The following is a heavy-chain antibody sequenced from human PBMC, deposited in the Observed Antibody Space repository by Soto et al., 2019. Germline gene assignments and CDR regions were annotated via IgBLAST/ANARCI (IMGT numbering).Heavy chain of an antibody. V-gene: IGHV1-69*12. CDR1: GGTFSSYA. Sequence: QVQLVQSGAEVKKPGSSVKVSCKASGGTFSSYAISWVRQAPGQGLEWMGGIIPIFGTANYAQKFQGRVTITAXXSXSXXYMELSSLRSEDTAVYYCARDPLDDYGDYSYGMDVWGQGTTVTVSS. CDR3: ARDPLDDYGDYSYGMDV. CDR2: IIPIFGTA. D-gene: IGHD4-17*01. J-gene: IGHJ6*02.